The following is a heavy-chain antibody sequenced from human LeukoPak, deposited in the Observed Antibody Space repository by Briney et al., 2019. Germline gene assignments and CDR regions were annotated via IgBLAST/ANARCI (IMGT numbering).Heavy chain of an antibody. V-gene: IGHV3-66*01. CDR1: GFTVSSSY. D-gene: IGHD4-17*01. Sequence: GGSLRLSCAASGFTVSSSYMSWVRQAPGKGLEWVSVIYSGGSTYYADSVKGRFTISRDNSKNTLYLQMNSLRAEDTAVYYCARVRTTVTTSDFDYWGQGTLVTVSS. J-gene: IGHJ4*02. CDR2: IYSGGST. CDR3: ARVRTTVTTSDFDY.